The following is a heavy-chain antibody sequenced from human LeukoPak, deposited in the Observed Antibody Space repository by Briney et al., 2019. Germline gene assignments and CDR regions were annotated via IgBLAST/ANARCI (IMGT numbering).Heavy chain of an antibody. CDR2: IYYSGST. J-gene: IGHJ4*02. Sequence: SETLSLTCTVSGGSISSSSYYWGWIRQPPGKGLEWIVSIYYSGSTYYNPSLKSRVTISVDTSMNQFSLKLSSVIAADTAVYYCARQRWLVLIDYWGQGTLVTVSS. D-gene: IGHD6-19*01. V-gene: IGHV4-39*01. CDR3: ARQRWLVLIDY. CDR1: GGSISSSSYY.